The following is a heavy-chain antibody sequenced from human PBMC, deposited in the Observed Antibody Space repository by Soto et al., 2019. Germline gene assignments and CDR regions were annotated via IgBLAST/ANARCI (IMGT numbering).Heavy chain of an antibody. D-gene: IGHD1-26*01. CDR1: GFTFRSSW. CDR2: IDSDGNSK. J-gene: IGHJ4*02. CDR3: VRDDVGVGIDY. V-gene: IGHV3-74*03. Sequence: XXSLRLSFAASGFTFRSSWMHWVRQVPGKGLVWVSHIDSDGNSKTYADSVKGRFTISRDNAKNTVYLQMNSLRAEDTAVYYCVRDDVGVGIDYWGLGTLVTAPQ.